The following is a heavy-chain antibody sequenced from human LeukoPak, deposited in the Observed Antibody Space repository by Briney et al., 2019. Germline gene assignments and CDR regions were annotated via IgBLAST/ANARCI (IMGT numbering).Heavy chain of an antibody. CDR2: ISSSSSYI. J-gene: IGHJ4*02. CDR1: GFTFSSYS. V-gene: IGHV3-21*01. CDR3: ARDASYYYDSSGYWNY. Sequence: GGSLRLSCAASGFTFSSYSMNWVRQAPGKGLEWVSSISSSSSYIYHADSVKGRFTISRDNAKNSLYLQMNSLRAEDTAVYYCARDASYYYDSSGYWNYWGQGTLVTVSS. D-gene: IGHD3-22*01.